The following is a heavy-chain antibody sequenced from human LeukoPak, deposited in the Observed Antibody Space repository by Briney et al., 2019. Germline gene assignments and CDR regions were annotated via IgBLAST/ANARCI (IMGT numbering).Heavy chain of an antibody. V-gene: IGHV6-1*01. D-gene: IGHD3-10*01. CDR2: TYYRSKWYN. J-gene: IGHJ4*02. Sequence: SQTLSLTCAISGDSVSNNSVAWNWIRYSPSRGLEWLGRTYYRSKWYNDYAVSVKSRITINPETAKNQFSLKLSSVTAADTAVYYCARSRTTMVRGSPNWSFDYWGQGILVTVSS. CDR1: GDSVSNNSVA. CDR3: ARSRTTMVRGSPNWSFDY.